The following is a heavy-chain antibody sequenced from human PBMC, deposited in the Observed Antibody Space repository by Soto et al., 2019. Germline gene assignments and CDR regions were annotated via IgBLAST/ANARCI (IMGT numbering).Heavy chain of an antibody. CDR1: GDSISTYY. V-gene: IGHV4-59*01. CDR3: AGGRFDFIWGTPAPYLDY. J-gene: IGHJ4*02. Sequence: ETLSLTCTVSGDSISTYYWTWIRQPPGKGLEWIGYIYNSATTKYNPSLKSRVTISVDTSKNQFSLKLSSVTTADTAVYYCAGGRFDFIWGTPAPYLDYWGQGALVTVSS. D-gene: IGHD3-16*01. CDR2: IYNSATT.